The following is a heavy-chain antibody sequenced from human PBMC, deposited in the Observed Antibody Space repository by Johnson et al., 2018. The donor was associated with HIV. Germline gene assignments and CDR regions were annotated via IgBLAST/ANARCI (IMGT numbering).Heavy chain of an antibody. CDR3: ASTYYNFWSGPPSSAFDI. D-gene: IGHD3-3*01. Sequence: VQLVESGGGLVQPGGSLRLSCAASGFTVSSNYMSWVRQAPGKGLEWVSVIFRGDSTYYADSVRGRFTISRDSFKNTLYLQMNSLRAEDAAVYYCASTYYNFWSGPPSSAFDIWGQGTMVTVSS. CDR1: GFTVSSNY. J-gene: IGHJ3*02. V-gene: IGHV3-66*01. CDR2: IFRGDST.